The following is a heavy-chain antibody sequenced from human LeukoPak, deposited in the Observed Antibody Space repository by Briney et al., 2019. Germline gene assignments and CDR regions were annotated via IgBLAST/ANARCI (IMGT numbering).Heavy chain of an antibody. CDR3: AKAGSGWYAPY. CDR2: ISSSSSYI. Sequence: GGSLRLSCAASGFTFSSYSMNWVRQAPGKGLEWVSSISSSSSYIYYADSVKGRFTISRDNAKNSLYLQMNTLRAEDTAVYYCAKAGSGWYAPYWGQGTLVTVSS. CDR1: GFTFSSYS. D-gene: IGHD6-19*01. J-gene: IGHJ4*02. V-gene: IGHV3-21*01.